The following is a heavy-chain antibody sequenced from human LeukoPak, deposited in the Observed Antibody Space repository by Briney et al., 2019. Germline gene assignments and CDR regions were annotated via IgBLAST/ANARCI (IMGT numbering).Heavy chain of an antibody. D-gene: IGHD5-24*01. CDR1: SGSISSGSYY. V-gene: IGHV4-61*02. Sequence: PSETLSLTCTVSSGSISSGSYYWSWIRQPAGKGLEWIGRIDTSGSTNYNPSLKSRVTISVDTSKNQFSLKLSSVTAADTAVYYCARDIGEMGFDYWGPGTLVTVSS. J-gene: IGHJ4*02. CDR2: IDTSGST. CDR3: ARDIGEMGFDY.